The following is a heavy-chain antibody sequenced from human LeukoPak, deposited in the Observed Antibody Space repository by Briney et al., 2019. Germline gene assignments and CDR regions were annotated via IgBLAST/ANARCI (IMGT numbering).Heavy chain of an antibody. V-gene: IGHV3-74*01. CDR2: IASDGSST. Sequence: GGSLRLSCAASGFTFSSYWMNWVRQAPGKGLVWVSRIASDGSSTTYADSVKGRFTISRDNSKNTLYLQMNSLRAEDTAVYYCAKVQATIGALHYYYGMDVWGQGTTVTVSS. CDR3: AKVQATIGALHYYYGMDV. J-gene: IGHJ6*02. D-gene: IGHD5-12*01. CDR1: GFTFSSYW.